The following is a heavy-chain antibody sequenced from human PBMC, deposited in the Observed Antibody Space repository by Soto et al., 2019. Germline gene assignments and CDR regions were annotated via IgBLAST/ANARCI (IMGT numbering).Heavy chain of an antibody. Sequence: QVQLVQSGAEVKKPGASVKVSCKASGYTFTSYYMHWVRQAPGQGLEWMGIINPSGGSTSYAQKFQGGVTMTRDTSTSTVFMELSSLRSEDTAVSYCASQDYGDYGSDYFDYWGQGTLVTVSS. J-gene: IGHJ4*02. CDR1: GYTFTSYY. V-gene: IGHV1-46*03. CDR2: INPSGGST. CDR3: ASQDYGDYGSDYFDY. D-gene: IGHD4-17*01.